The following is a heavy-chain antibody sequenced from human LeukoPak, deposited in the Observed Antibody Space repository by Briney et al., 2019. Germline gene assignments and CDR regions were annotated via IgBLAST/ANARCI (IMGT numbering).Heavy chain of an antibody. CDR1: GFTFNSYA. J-gene: IGHJ4*02. Sequence: PGGSLRLFCSASGFTFNSYAMHWVRQAPGKGLEPVSAINSDGGNTYYTDSVKGTFTISRDNSNNKLYLQMSSLRAEDTAVYYCVKRDAYDSSGYYGNWGQGTLVTVSS. D-gene: IGHD3-22*01. CDR3: VKRDAYDSSGYYGN. CDR2: INSDGGNT. V-gene: IGHV3-64D*06.